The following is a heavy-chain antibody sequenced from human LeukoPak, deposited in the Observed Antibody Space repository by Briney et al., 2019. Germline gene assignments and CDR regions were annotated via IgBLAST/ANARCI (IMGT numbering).Heavy chain of an antibody. CDR3: AEGYRTNCWCGYCLDY. V-gene: IGHV3-9*01. J-gene: IGHJ4*02. Sequence: GRSVRLSCEASGFTFDDYAMHWVRQAPGKGLEWVSGISWNSGSIGYADSVKGRFTISRDNAKNSLYLRMNSLRAEDTALYYCAEGYRTNCWCGYCLDYWGQGTLVTVSS. CDR2: ISWNSGSI. CDR1: GFTFDDYA. D-gene: IGHD3-3*01.